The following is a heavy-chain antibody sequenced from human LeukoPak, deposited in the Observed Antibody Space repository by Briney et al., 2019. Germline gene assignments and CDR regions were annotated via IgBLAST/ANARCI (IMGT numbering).Heavy chain of an antibody. CDR1: GGSISSGDYY. D-gene: IGHD6-6*01. Sequence: SETLSLTCTVSGGSISSGDYYWSWIRQPPGKGLEWIGYIYYSGSTYYNPSLKSRVTISVDTSKNQLSLKLSSVTAADTAVYYCARVVGSSSLDYYFDYWGQGTLVTVSS. V-gene: IGHV4-30-4*01. CDR2: IYYSGST. CDR3: ARVVGSSSLDYYFDY. J-gene: IGHJ4*02.